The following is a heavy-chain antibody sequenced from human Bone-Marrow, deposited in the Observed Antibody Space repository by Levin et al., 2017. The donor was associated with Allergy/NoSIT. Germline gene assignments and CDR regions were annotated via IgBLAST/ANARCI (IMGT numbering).Heavy chain of an antibody. CDR3: VRDPTNGWLGDY. J-gene: IGHJ4*02. Sequence: QPGESLKISCAASGFTFTTYAMHWFRQAPGKGLEWVAVISYDSSHKDYPDSLKGRFTVSRDNSQSTLYLQMNSVRAEDMAVYYCVRDPTNGWLGDYWGQGTLVTVSS. CDR2: ISYDSSHK. V-gene: IGHV3-30*04. D-gene: IGHD5-12*01. CDR1: GFTFTTYA.